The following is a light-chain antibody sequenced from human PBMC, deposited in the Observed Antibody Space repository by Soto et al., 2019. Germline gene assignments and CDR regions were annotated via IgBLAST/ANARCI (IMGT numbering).Light chain of an antibody. CDR3: SSYTSSSIPWV. J-gene: IGLJ7*01. V-gene: IGLV2-14*01. Sequence: QSALTQPASVSGSPGQSITISCTGTSSDVGGYNYVSWYQQHPGKAPKLMIYDVTNRPSGVSNRFSGSKSGNTASLTISGLQAEDEADYYCSSYTSSSIPWVFDGGTQLTVL. CDR2: DVT. CDR1: SSDVGGYNY.